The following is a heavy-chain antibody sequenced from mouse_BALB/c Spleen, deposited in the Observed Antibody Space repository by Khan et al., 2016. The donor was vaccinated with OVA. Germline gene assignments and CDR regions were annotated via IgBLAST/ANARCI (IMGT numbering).Heavy chain of an antibody. Sequence: QVRLQQSGAELVRPGSSVKISCKASGYAFSSYWMNWVKQRPGQGLEWIGKIYPGDGDTNYNGKFKGKATLTAEKFSNKAYIPHSRLTSKDSAVYGGARGGNYFDYWGQGTTLTVSS. J-gene: IGHJ2*01. CDR3: ARGGNYFDY. CDR1: GYAFSSYW. V-gene: IGHV1-80*01. CDR2: IYPGDGDT.